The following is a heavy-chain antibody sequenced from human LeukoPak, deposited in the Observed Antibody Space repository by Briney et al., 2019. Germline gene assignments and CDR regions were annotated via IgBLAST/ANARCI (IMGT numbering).Heavy chain of an antibody. J-gene: IGHJ3*02. D-gene: IGHD1-14*01. Sequence: GGSLRLSCAASGFTFSTYDMTWVRQAPGKGLEWVSTISGRRDSTSYADSVKGRFTISRDNSKNTLYLQMNSLRAEDTAVYYCARDPEADAFDIWGQGTMVTVSS. CDR1: GFTFSTYD. CDR3: ARDPEADAFDI. CDR2: ISGRRDST. V-gene: IGHV3-23*01.